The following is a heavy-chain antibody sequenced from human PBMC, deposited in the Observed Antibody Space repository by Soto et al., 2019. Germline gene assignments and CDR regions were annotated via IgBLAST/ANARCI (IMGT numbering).Heavy chain of an antibody. Sequence: SETHSHTSAVYGGYFINYYWSWIRQPPGKGLEWIGEINQGGSTTYNPSLKSRVTMSLDTSKNQYFLKLNSVTAADTAVYYCAPVRNFDKLFSLWGQGTPVTVSS. CDR2: INQGGST. J-gene: IGHJ4*02. CDR1: GGYFINYY. D-gene: IGHD3-9*01. V-gene: IGHV4-34*01. CDR3: APVRNFDKLFSL.